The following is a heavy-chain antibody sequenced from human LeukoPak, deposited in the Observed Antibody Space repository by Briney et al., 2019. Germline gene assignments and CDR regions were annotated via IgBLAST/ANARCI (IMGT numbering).Heavy chain of an antibody. V-gene: IGHV3-74*01. CDR3: AKSDWFDP. Sequence: SGGSLRLSCAASGFTLSGHWMHWFRQPPGKGLAWVSRNKYDGSESYYADSVKGRFTISRDNAKNTLYLQMNSLRVEDTAVYYCAKSDWFDPWGQGTLVTVS. CDR2: NKYDGSES. CDR1: GFTLSGHW. J-gene: IGHJ5*02.